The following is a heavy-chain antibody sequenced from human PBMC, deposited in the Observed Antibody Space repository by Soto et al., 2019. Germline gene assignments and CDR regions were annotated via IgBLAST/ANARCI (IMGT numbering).Heavy chain of an antibody. CDR2: IRSKAYGGTT. CDR1: GFTFGDYA. V-gene: IGHV3-49*03. D-gene: IGHD3-3*01. CDR3: TRDLQPYYDFWSGEYYCGMDV. Sequence: PGGSLRLSCTASGFTFGDYAMSWFRQAPGKGLEWVGFIRSKAYGGTTEYAASVKGRFTISRDDSKSIAYLQMNSLKTEDTAVYYCTRDLQPYYDFWSGEYYCGMDVWGQGTTVTVSS. J-gene: IGHJ6*02.